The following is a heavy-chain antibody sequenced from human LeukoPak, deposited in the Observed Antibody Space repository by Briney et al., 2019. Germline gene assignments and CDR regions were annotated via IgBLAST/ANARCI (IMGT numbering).Heavy chain of an antibody. Sequence: SGTLSLTCTVSGGSISSSSYYWGWIRQPPGKGLEWIGSIYYSGSTYHNPSLKSRVTISVDPSKNPFSMKLSSVTAADTAVYYCASLTDSAIGEEYFDYWGQGTLVTVSS. CDR3: ASLTDSAIGEEYFDY. CDR1: GGSISSSSYY. J-gene: IGHJ4*02. V-gene: IGHV4-39*07. CDR2: IYYSGST. D-gene: IGHD1-26*01.